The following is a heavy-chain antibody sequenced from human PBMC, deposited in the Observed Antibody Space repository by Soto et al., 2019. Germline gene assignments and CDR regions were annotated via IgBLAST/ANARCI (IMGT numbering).Heavy chain of an antibody. CDR1: GYIFATYW. D-gene: IGHD3-10*01. J-gene: IGHJ4*02. CDR2: IYPGDSDI. CDR3: ARFGSGGADY. Sequence: PGESLKISCRTSGYIFATYWIGWVRQTPEKGLEWMGLIYPGDSDIRNNPSFQGQVTISSDNSIITAYLHWNSLKASDTAMYYRARFGSGGADYWGQGTPVTVSS. V-gene: IGHV5-51*01.